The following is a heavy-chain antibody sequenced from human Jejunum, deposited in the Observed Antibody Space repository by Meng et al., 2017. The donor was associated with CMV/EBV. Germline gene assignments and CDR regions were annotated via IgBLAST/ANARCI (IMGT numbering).Heavy chain of an antibody. Sequence: CKTSGYAFTAYYIHWVRQAPGQGLEWMGDINPRTGGTDLAQRFQGSVTLTRDTSITTAYMEVRNLRSDDTAVYYCAADILRITAGDYWGQGTLVTVSS. CDR3: AADILRITAGDY. V-gene: IGHV1-2*02. J-gene: IGHJ4*02. CDR2: INPRTGGT. D-gene: IGHD3-16*01. CDR1: GYAFTAYY.